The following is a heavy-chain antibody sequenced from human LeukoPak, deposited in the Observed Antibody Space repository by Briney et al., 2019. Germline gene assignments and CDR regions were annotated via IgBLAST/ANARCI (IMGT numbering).Heavy chain of an antibody. Sequence: SETLSLTCTVSGGSINPYYWNWIRQPPGKGLEWIGEINHSGSTNYNPSLKSRVTISVDTSKNQFSLKLSSVTAADTAVYYCARGKLGPVGYCSSTSCYGGWFDPWGQGTLVTVSS. D-gene: IGHD2-2*01. CDR2: INHSGST. CDR3: ARGKLGPVGYCSSTSCYGGWFDP. V-gene: IGHV4-34*01. J-gene: IGHJ5*02. CDR1: GGSINPYY.